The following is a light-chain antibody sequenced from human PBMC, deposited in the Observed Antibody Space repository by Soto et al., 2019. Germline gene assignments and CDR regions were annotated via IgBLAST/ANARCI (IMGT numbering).Light chain of an antibody. Sequence: QSVLTQPASVSGSPGQSITISCTGTSSDVGSSKYVSWYQLHPGKAPKLMVYEVSNRPSGVSNRFSGSKSGNTASLTISGLQAEDEADYHCSSYTSSSTYVFGTGTQLTVL. CDR2: EVS. CDR3: SSYTSSSTYV. J-gene: IGLJ1*01. CDR1: SSDVGSSKY. V-gene: IGLV2-14*01.